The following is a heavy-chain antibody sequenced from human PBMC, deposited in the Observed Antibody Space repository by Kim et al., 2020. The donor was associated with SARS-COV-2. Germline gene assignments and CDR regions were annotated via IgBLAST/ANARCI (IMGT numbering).Heavy chain of an antibody. J-gene: IGHJ4*02. CDR3: ARGPNRYYFDY. CDR2: T. Sequence: TNYNPSLTRRVTISVDTSKNQFSLDLSSVTAADTAVYYCARGPNRYYFDYWGQGTLVTVSS. V-gene: IGHV4-59*09.